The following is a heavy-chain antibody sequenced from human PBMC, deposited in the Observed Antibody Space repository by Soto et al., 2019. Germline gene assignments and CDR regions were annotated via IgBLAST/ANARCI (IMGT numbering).Heavy chain of an antibody. D-gene: IGHD1-26*01. J-gene: IGHJ4*02. Sequence: GGSLRLSCAASGFTFSNAWMSWVRQAPGKGLEWVGRIKSKTDGGTTDYAAPVKGRFTISRDDSKNTLYLQMNSLKTEDTAVYYCTTEPFSGSYSRGYYFDYWGQGTLVTVSS. CDR2: IKSKTDGGTT. V-gene: IGHV3-15*01. CDR3: TTEPFSGSYSRGYYFDY. CDR1: GFTFSNAW.